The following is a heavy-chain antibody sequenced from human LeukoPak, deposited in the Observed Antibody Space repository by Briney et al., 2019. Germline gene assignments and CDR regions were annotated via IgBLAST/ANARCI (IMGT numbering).Heavy chain of an antibody. D-gene: IGHD3-10*01. Sequence: ASVKVSCKASGYTFISYATHWVRQAPGQSLEWMGWINVGNGNTKYSQKFQGRVTITRDTSASTVYMEVSSLRSEDTAVYYCARDLFHYYGSGPFDPWGQGTLVTVSS. CDR2: INVGNGNT. CDR3: ARDLFHYYGSGPFDP. V-gene: IGHV1-3*01. J-gene: IGHJ5*02. CDR1: GYTFISYA.